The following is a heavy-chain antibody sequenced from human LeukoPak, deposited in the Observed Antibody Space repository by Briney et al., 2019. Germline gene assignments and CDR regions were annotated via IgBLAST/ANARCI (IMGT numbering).Heavy chain of an antibody. CDR1: GGSFSNNYN. J-gene: IGHJ6*03. V-gene: IGHV4-39*01. CDR2: LYYSGQT. Sequence: SQTLPLTCSVSGGSFSNNYNLDWIRQPPGKGLEWIGSLYYSGQTYSNPSLKSRVTISVDSSKRQFSLNLSSVTAEDTAAYYCTRSSDFGGLNFYYYMDVWGKGTTVTVSS. D-gene: IGHD4-23*01. CDR3: TRSSDFGGLNFYYYMDV.